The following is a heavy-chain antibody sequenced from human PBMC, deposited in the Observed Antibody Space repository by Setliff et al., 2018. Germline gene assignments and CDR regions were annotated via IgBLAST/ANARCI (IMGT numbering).Heavy chain of an antibody. V-gene: IGHV4-59*08. Sequence: SETLSLTCTVSGGSISSYYWSWIRQPPGKGLEWIGYIYYSGSTNYNPALKSRVTISVDTSKNQFSLKLSSVTAADTAVYYCARGSSGWYSGAFDIWGQGTMVTVSS. CDR3: ARGSSGWYSGAFDI. D-gene: IGHD6-19*01. J-gene: IGHJ3*02. CDR1: GGSISSYY. CDR2: IYYSGST.